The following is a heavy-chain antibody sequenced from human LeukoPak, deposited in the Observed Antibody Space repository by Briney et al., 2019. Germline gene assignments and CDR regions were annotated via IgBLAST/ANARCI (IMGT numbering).Heavy chain of an antibody. V-gene: IGHV3-48*02. J-gene: IGHJ4*02. CDR1: HTLSVVLT. D-gene: IGHD2-21*02. Sequence: GSSEVLPSHSLHTLSVVLTQPGRQAPGKGLEWVSYISSSSSIIYSSEAVKGRFAVSRDNAKYLLYLQMNSLRDEDTAVENFAREKGDTYTFDYWGQGTLVTVSS. CDR3: AREKGDTYTFDY. CDR2: ISSSSSII.